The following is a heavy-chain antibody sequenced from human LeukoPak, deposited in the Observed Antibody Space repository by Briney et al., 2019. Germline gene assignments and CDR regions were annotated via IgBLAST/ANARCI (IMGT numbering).Heavy chain of an antibody. D-gene: IGHD2-15*01. Sequence: GASVKVSCKASGGTFSSYAISWVRQAPGQGLEWMGGIIPIFGTANYAQKFQGRVTITADESTSTAYMELSSLRSEDTAVYYCARDHPQVCSGGSCYFDMGYWGQGTLVTVSS. J-gene: IGHJ4*02. CDR3: ARDHPQVCSGGSCYFDMGY. CDR1: GGTFSSYA. CDR2: IIPIFGTA. V-gene: IGHV1-69*13.